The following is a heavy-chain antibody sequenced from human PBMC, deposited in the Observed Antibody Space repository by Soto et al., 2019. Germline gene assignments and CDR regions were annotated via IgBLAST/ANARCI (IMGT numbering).Heavy chain of an antibody. Sequence: QVQLVESGGGVVQPGRSLRLSCAASGFTFSSYAMHWVRQAPGKGLEWVAVISYDGSNKYYADSVKGRFTISRDNSKNTLYLQMTSLRAEDTAVYYCARDRSYYPFDYWGQGTLVTVSS. V-gene: IGHV3-30-3*01. CDR1: GFTFSSYA. CDR3: ARDRSYYPFDY. D-gene: IGHD1-26*01. CDR2: ISYDGSNK. J-gene: IGHJ4*02.